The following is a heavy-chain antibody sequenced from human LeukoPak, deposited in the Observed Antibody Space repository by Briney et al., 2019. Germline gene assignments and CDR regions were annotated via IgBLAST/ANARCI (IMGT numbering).Heavy chain of an antibody. D-gene: IGHD3-9*01. CDR1: AYSFTSYW. CDR3: TRSPDIDILTGYSRYYFDY. CDR2: IYPGDSHT. Sequence: GESLKISCKGAAYSFTSYWIGWVRQMPGKGLEWMGVIYPGDSHTRYSPSFQGQGTISADKSISTAYLQWNSLKASDTAIYYCTRSPDIDILTGYSRYYFDYWGQGTLVTVSS. V-gene: IGHV5-51*01. J-gene: IGHJ4*02.